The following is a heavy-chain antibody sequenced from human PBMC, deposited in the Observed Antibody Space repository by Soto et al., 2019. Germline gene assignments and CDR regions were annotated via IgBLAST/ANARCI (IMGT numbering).Heavy chain of an antibody. CDR3: TTDELVQLGRLGPFDP. CDR2: IKSKTDGGTT. J-gene: IGHJ5*02. CDR1: GFTFSNAW. V-gene: IGHV3-15*01. D-gene: IGHD1-1*01. Sequence: GGSLRLSCAASGFTFSNAWMSWVRQAPGKGLEWVGRIKSKTDGGTTDYAAPVKGRFTISRDDSKNTLYLQMNSLKTEDTAVYYCTTDELVQLGRLGPFDPWGQGTLVTVSS.